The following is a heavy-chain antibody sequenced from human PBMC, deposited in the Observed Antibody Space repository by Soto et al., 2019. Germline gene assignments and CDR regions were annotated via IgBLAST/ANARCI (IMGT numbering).Heavy chain of an antibody. CDR2: IYSGGST. D-gene: IGHD5-12*01. V-gene: IGHV3-66*01. CDR3: ARDRGYR. CDR1: GFSVGDNY. Sequence: EVQLVESGGGLVQPGGSLRLSCAASGFSVGDNYMKWVRQAPGKGLEWVSLIYSGGSTFYADSGKCRFTISRDNSKHTLLLQMNNLRVDDTAVYYCARDRGYRWGQGTMVRVSA. J-gene: IGHJ3*01.